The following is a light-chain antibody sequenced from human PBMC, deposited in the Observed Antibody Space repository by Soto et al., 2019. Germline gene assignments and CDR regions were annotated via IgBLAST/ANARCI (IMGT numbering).Light chain of an antibody. CDR2: EVS. J-gene: IGLJ2*01. CDR1: SSDVGGYNY. CDR3: SSYAGSNNLVV. Sequence: QSALTQPPSASGSPGQSVTISCTGTSSDVGGYNYVSWYQQHPGKAPKLMIYEVSKRPSGVPDRFSGSKSANTASLTVSGLQAEDGADYYCSSYAGSNNLVVFGGGTKLTVL. V-gene: IGLV2-8*01.